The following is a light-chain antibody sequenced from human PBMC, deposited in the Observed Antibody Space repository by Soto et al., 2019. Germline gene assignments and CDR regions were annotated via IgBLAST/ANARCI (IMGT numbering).Light chain of an antibody. CDR1: QSILYSPNNKNY. Sequence: DIVMTQSPDSLAVYLGERATINCKSSQSILYSPNNKNYLAWYQQKPGQPPKLLNYWASTRESGVPDRFSGSGYGKDFTLTISSMHAEDVAVYYCQQYYDVPQNFGQGIKVEIK. J-gene: IGKJ1*01. CDR2: WAS. CDR3: QQYYDVPQN. V-gene: IGKV4-1*01.